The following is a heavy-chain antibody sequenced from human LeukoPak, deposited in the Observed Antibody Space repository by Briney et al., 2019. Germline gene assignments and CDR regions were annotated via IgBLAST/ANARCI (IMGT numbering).Heavy chain of an antibody. J-gene: IGHJ6*03. Sequence: SSETLSLTCAVYGGSFSSYYWGWIRQPPGKGLEWIGSIYYSGSTYYNPSLKSRVTISVDTSKNQFSLRLSSVTAADTAVYYCARDRVLWYYYYYMDVWGKGTTVTVSS. V-gene: IGHV4-39*07. CDR3: ARDRVLWYYYYYMDV. CDR1: GGSFSSYY. CDR2: IYYSGST.